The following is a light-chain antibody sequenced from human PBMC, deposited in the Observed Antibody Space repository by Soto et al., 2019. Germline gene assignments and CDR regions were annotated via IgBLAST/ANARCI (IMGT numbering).Light chain of an antibody. Sequence: EIVLTQSPGTLSLSPGERATLSCRASQSVSSNYLAWYQQKPGQTPRLLIYGASSRATGIPDRFSGSGSGTDFTLTISRLEPEDVAIYYCQQFSSPPFFPFGQGTKVEIK. CDR2: GAS. J-gene: IGKJ2*01. CDR1: QSVSSNY. CDR3: QQFSSPPFFP. V-gene: IGKV3-20*01.